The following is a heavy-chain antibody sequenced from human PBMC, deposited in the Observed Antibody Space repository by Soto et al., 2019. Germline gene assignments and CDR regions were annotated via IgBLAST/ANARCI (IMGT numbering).Heavy chain of an antibody. CDR3: ARQVGSGCWDFDL. Sequence: QLQLQESGPGLVKPSETLSLTCTVSGGSISTSRYYWGWIRQPPGKGLEWIGSIFYSGTTYYNPHLKSRVTISVDTSKNQFSLKLTSVTAADTAVYYCARQVGSGCWDFDLWGRGTLVTVSS. J-gene: IGHJ2*01. D-gene: IGHD3-10*01. CDR1: GGSISTSRYY. V-gene: IGHV4-39*01. CDR2: IFYSGTT.